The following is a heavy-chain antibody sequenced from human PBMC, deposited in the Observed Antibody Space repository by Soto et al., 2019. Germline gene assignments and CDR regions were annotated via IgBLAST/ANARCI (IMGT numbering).Heavy chain of an antibody. D-gene: IGHD3-10*01. CDR2: INHSGST. Sequence: PSETLSLTCAVYGGSFSGYYWSWIRQPPGKGLEWIGEINHSGSTNYNPSLKSRVTISVDTSKNQFSLKLSSVTAADTAVYYCARESKVLLWFGELLNWFDPWGQGTLVTVSS. CDR3: ARESKVLLWFGELLNWFDP. CDR1: GGSFSGYY. V-gene: IGHV4-34*01. J-gene: IGHJ5*02.